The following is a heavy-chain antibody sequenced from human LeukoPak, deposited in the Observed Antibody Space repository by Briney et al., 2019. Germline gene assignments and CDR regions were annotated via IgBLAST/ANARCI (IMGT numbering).Heavy chain of an antibody. CDR1: SYSISSGYY. D-gene: IGHD1-20*01. V-gene: IGHV4-38-2*02. J-gene: IGHJ4*02. CDR2: VYHSESP. Sequence: SETLSLTCTVSSYSISSGYYWGWIRQPPGKGLEWIGSVYHSESPYYNPSLKSRVTKSVDTPKNQFSLNLNSVTAADTAVYYCARVDPGITGTPTAYWGQGTLVTVSS. CDR3: ARVDPGITGTPTAY.